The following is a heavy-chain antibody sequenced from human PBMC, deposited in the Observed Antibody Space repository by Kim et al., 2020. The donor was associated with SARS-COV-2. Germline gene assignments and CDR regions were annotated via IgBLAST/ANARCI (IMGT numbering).Heavy chain of an antibody. CDR3: ARSRPPDIIAAGFWFDP. D-gene: IGHD6-13*01. J-gene: IGHJ5*02. Sequence: VEARFTISREKSKNPLYLQMNSLRAEDTAVYYCARSRPPDIIAAGFWFDPWGQGTLVTVSS. V-gene: IGHV3-53*01.